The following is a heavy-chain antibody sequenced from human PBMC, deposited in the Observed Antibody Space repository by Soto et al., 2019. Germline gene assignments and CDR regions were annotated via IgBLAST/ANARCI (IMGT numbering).Heavy chain of an antibody. V-gene: IGHV4-4*07. CDR1: GASISGFY. J-gene: IGHJ5*02. CDR3: VRDGTKTLRDWFDP. Sequence: PSEALSLTCTVSGASISGFYWSWIRKSAGKGLEGIGRIYATGTTDYNPSLKSRVMMSVDTSKKQVSLKLRSVTAADTAVYYCVRDGTKTLRDWFDPWGQG. CDR2: IYATGTT. D-gene: IGHD1-1*01.